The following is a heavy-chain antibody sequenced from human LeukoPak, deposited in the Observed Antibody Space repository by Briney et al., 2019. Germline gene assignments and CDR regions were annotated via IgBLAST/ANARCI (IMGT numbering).Heavy chain of an antibody. Sequence: PGRSLRLSCAASGFTFSSYGMHWVRQAPGKGLEWVAAIWYDGSNKYYADSVKGRFTISRDNSKNTLYLQMNSLRAEDTAVYYCAKAYYYDSSGYEGDAFDIWGQGTMVTVSS. J-gene: IGHJ3*02. D-gene: IGHD3-22*01. V-gene: IGHV3-33*06. CDR1: GFTFSSYG. CDR3: AKAYYYDSSGYEGDAFDI. CDR2: IWYDGSNK.